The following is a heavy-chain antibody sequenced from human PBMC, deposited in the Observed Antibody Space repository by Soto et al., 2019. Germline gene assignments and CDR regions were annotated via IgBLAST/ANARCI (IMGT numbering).Heavy chain of an antibody. CDR1: GGSISSGDYY. Sequence: SETLSLTCTVSGGSISSGDYYWSWIRQPPGKGLEWIGYIYYSGSTYYNPSLKSRVTISVDTSKNQFSLKLSSMTAADTAVYYCARERPDGSRLDPWGQGTLVTVSS. D-gene: IGHD6-13*01. CDR3: ARERPDGSRLDP. CDR2: IYYSGST. J-gene: IGHJ5*02. V-gene: IGHV4-30-4*01.